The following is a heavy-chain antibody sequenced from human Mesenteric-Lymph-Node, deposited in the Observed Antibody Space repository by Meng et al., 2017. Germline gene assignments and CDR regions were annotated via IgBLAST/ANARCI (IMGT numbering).Heavy chain of an antibody. D-gene: IGHD2-8*01. CDR3: ARDQYFYATSADY. CDR2: IKDTGSDK. Sequence: GGSLRLSCAASGFTFSSYWMSWVRQAPGKGLEWVANIKDTGSDKYYVDSVKGRFTISRDNSKNTLYLQMNSLRAEDTAVYYCARDQYFYATSADYWGQGTLVTVSS. V-gene: IGHV3-7*01. J-gene: IGHJ4*02. CDR1: GFTFSSYW.